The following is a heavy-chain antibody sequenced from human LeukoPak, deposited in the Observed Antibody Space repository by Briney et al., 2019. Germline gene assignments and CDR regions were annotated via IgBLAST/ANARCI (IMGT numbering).Heavy chain of an antibody. Sequence: GGSLRLSCIVSKFTFGDYAMNWVRQAPGKGLEWVSYISVSGGTIYYADSVKGRFTISRDNAKQSLYLQMNSLRAEDTAVYYCARGTLYYGSESYDYWGQGTLVIVSS. J-gene: IGHJ4*02. D-gene: IGHD3-10*01. CDR2: ISVSGGTI. V-gene: IGHV3-48*03. CDR3: ARGTLYYGSESYDY. CDR1: KFTFGDYA.